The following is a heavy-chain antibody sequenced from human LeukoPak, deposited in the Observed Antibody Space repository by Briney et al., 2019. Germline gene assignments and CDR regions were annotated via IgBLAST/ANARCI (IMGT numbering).Heavy chain of an antibody. Sequence: GESLKISCKGSGYSFTSYWIGWVRQMPGKGLEWIGIIYPGDSDTRYSPSFQGQVTISADKSISTAYLQWSSLKASDTAMYYCASRSRLRYFDYGMDVWGQGTTVTVSS. V-gene: IGHV5-51*01. CDR2: IYPGDSDT. CDR1: GYSFTSYW. J-gene: IGHJ6*02. CDR3: ASRSRLRYFDYGMDV. D-gene: IGHD3-9*01.